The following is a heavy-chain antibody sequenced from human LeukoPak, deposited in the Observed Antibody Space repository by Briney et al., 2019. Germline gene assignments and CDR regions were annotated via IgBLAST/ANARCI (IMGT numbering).Heavy chain of an antibody. Sequence: SETLSLTCSVSGGSISSGYYYWTWIRQHPGTGLEWIGYIYSSGSTHYNPSLKSRSTISVDTSKNQFSLKLTSVTAADTAVYFCTYGDFKNWFDPWGQGILVTVPS. CDR2: IYSSGST. J-gene: IGHJ5*02. V-gene: IGHV4-31*02. CDR1: GGSISSGYYY. D-gene: IGHD4-17*01. CDR3: TYGDFKNWFDP.